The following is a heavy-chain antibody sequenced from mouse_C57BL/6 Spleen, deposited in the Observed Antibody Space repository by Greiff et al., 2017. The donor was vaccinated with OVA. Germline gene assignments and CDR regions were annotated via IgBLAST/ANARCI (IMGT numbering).Heavy chain of an antibody. CDR2: IDPSDSET. V-gene: IGHV1-52*01. CDR3: ARAGSGLGRAWFAY. J-gene: IGHJ3*01. Sequence: VQLQQPGAELVRPGSSVKLSCKASGYTFTSYWMHWVKQRPIQGLEWIGNIDPSDSETHYNQKFKDKATLTVDKSSSTAYMQLSSLTSEDSAVYYCARAGSGLGRAWFAYWGQGTLVTVSA. D-gene: IGHD4-1*01. CDR1: GYTFTSYW.